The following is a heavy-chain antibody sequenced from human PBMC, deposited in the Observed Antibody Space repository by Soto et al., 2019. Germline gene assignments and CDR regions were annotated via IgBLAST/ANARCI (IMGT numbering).Heavy chain of an antibody. CDR3: ARAGYSSGLIGGYFDL. CDR1: GGSISSGGYY. J-gene: IGHJ2*01. D-gene: IGHD6-19*01. Sequence: QVQLQESGPGLVKPSQTLSLTCTVSGGSISSGGYYWSWIRQHPGKGLEWIGYIYYSGSTYYNPSLKGRVTIAVDTSKNQFSLKLSSVTAADTAVYYCARAGYSSGLIGGYFDLWGRGTLVTVSS. V-gene: IGHV4-31*03. CDR2: IYYSGST.